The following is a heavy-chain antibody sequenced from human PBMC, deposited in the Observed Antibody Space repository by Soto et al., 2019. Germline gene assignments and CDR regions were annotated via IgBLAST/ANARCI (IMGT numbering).Heavy chain of an antibody. J-gene: IGHJ6*02. CDR2: IIPILGIA. Sequence: QVQLVQSGAEVKKPGSSVKVSCKASGGTFSSYTISWVRQAPGQGLEWMGRIIPILGIANYAQKFQGRVTITADKSTSTAYMELSSLRSEDTAVYYCASPLAYDIVTGYYKAYYYGMDVWGQGTTVTVSS. V-gene: IGHV1-69*02. CDR1: GGTFSSYT. D-gene: IGHD3-9*01. CDR3: ASPLAYDIVTGYYKAYYYGMDV.